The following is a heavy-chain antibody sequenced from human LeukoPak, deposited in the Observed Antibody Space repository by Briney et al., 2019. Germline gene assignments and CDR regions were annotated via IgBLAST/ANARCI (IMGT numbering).Heavy chain of an antibody. CDR1: GRSFSGYY. V-gene: IGHV4-34*01. CDR3: ARGGYYYDSSGYIDY. CDR2: INHSGST. J-gene: IGHJ4*02. D-gene: IGHD3-22*01. Sequence: SETLSLTCAVYGRSFSGYYWSWIRQPPGKGLEWIGEINHSGSTNYNPSLKSRVTISVDTSKNQFSLKLSSVTAADTAVYYCARGGYYYDSSGYIDYWGQGTLVTVSS.